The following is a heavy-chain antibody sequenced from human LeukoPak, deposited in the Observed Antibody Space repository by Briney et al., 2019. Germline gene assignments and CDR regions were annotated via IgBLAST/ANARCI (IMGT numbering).Heavy chain of an antibody. CDR3: TRDSAPPTVAHY. CDR1: GFTVSGNY. D-gene: IGHD4-23*01. V-gene: IGHV3-66*01. Sequence: GGSLRLSCAASGFTVSGNYMSWVRQAPGKGLEWVSIIDSGGRTSHADSVKGRFTVSRDNSKNTLYLQMNTLRAEDTAVYYCTRDSAPPTVAHYWGQGTLVTVSS. J-gene: IGHJ4*02. CDR2: IDSGGRT.